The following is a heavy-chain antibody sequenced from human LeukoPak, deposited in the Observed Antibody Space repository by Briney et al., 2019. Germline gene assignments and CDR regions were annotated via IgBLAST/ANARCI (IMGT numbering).Heavy chain of an antibody. CDR1: GDSISSYY. D-gene: IGHD6-19*01. Sequence: SETLSLTCNVSGDSISSYYWGWIRQPPGKGLEWIGSIYYSGSTYYNPSLKSRVTISVDTSKNQFSLKLSSVTAADTAVYYCARGKQWLIPHYFDYWGQGTLVTVSS. CDR3: ARGKQWLIPHYFDY. V-gene: IGHV4-39*07. J-gene: IGHJ4*02. CDR2: IYYSGST.